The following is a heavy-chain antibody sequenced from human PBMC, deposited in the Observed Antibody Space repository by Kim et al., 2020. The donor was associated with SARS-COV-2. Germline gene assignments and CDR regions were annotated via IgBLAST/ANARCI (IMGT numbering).Heavy chain of an antibody. CDR3: ARGNPPSTAVDY. D-gene: IGHD1-1*01. V-gene: IGHV3-33*01. J-gene: IGHJ4*02. Sequence: FYAASVKGRFTISRDDSTNTVYLRMNSLRADDTAVYYCARGNPPSTAVDYWGQGTLVTVSS.